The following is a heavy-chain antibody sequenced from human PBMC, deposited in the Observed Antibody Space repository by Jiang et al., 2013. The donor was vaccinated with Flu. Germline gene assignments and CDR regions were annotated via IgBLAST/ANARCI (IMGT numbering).Heavy chain of an antibody. CDR3: ARDGIGGVYGMDV. CDR1: GFVFTKYG. CDR2: INVENGNT. D-gene: IGHD1-14*01. Sequence: GAEVKKPGASVKVSCKTSGFVFTKYGISWVRQAPGQGLEWMGWINVENGNTKYAQKLQGRVTMTTDTSTSTAYMELRSLRSDDTAIYYCARDGIGGVYGMDVWGQGTTVSVS. V-gene: IGHV1-18*04. J-gene: IGHJ6*02.